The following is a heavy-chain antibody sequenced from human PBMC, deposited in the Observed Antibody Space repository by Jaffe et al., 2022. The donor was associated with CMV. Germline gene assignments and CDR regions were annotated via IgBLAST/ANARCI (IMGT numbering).Heavy chain of an antibody. CDR2: IWYDGSNK. CDR3: ARVLKEQQLVREYYYYYYMDV. J-gene: IGHJ6*03. Sequence: QVQLVESGGGVVQPGRSLRLSCAASGFTFSSYGMHWVRQAPGKGLEWVAVIWYDGSNKYYADSVKGRFTISRDNSKNTLYLQMNSLRAEDTAVYYCARVLKEQQLVREYYYYYYMDVWGKGTTVTVSS. D-gene: IGHD6-13*01. V-gene: IGHV3-33*08. CDR1: GFTFSSYG.